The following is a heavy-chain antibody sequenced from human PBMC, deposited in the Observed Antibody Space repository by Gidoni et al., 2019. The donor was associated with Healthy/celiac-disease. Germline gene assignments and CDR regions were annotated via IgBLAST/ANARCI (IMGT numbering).Heavy chain of an antibody. D-gene: IGHD1-20*01. J-gene: IGHJ6*02. CDR1: GFTFSSYG. CDR3: ASNLGTHLSNYYYGMDV. CDR2: IWDDGSNK. V-gene: IGHV3-33*01. Sequence: QVQLVESGGGVVQPGMSLRLSCAASGFTFSSYGMHWVRQAPGKGLEWVAVIWDDGSNKYYADSVKGRFTISRDNSKNTLYLQMNSLRAEDTAVYYCASNLGTHLSNYYYGMDVWGQGTTVTVSS.